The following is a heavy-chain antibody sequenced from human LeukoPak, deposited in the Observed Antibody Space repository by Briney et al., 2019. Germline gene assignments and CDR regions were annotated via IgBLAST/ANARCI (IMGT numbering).Heavy chain of an antibody. Sequence: GGSLRLSCAAAGFTFSSYSMNWVRQAPGKGLEWVSSISSSSSYIYYADSVKGRFTISRDNAKKPLYLQMNSLRAEDTAVYYCARRLTGYSSSWYDYWGQGTVVTVSS. V-gene: IGHV3-21*01. D-gene: IGHD6-13*01. CDR1: GFTFSSYS. CDR2: ISSSSSYI. CDR3: ARRLTGYSSSWYDY. J-gene: IGHJ4*02.